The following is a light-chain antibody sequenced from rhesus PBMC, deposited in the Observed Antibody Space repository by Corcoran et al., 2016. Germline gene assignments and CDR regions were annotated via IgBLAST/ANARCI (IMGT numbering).Light chain of an antibody. V-gene: IGKV1-33*02. CDR2: DAS. CDR1: QGISTY. J-gene: IGKJ2*01. CDR3: QQHNSYPPYS. Sequence: DIQMTQSPSSLSASVGDTVTITCQASQGISTYLAWYQQKPGKAPKLLIYDASTLQSGVPSRFRGSGAVTGFTLTIRRLQPEDFATYYCQQHNSYPPYSFGQGTKVEIK.